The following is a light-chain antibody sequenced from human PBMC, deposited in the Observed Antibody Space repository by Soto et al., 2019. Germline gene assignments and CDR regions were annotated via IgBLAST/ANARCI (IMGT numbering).Light chain of an antibody. Sequence: EIVLTQSPGTLSLSPGERATLSCRASQSVSSNYLAWYQQKPGQAPRLLIYGASSRAIGVPDRFSGSGSGTDFTLTISRLEPGDFAVYSCQHYGTSRVTFGPGTKVDIK. CDR1: QSVSSNY. V-gene: IGKV3-20*01. J-gene: IGKJ3*01. CDR2: GAS. CDR3: QHYGTSRVT.